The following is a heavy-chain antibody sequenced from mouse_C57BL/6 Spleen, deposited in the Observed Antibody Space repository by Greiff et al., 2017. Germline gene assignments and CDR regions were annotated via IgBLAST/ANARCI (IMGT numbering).Heavy chain of an antibody. V-gene: IGHV1-55*01. Sequence: QVQLQQPGAELVKPGASVKMSCKASGYTFTSYWITWVKQRPGQGLEWIGDIYPGSGSTNYNEKFKSKATLTVDTSSSTAYMQLSSLTSEDSAVYYCAREDYYGSSLYYFDDWGQGTTLTVSS. D-gene: IGHD1-1*01. CDR2: IYPGSGST. CDR3: AREDYYGSSLYYFDD. CDR1: GYTFTSYW. J-gene: IGHJ2*01.